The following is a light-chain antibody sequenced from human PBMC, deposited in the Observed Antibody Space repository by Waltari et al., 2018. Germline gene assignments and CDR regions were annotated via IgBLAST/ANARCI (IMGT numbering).Light chain of an antibody. V-gene: IGLV2-23*02. CDR2: AVT. CDR1: TDDVGKFDL. Sequence: QTALTQPAPVSGSPGQSITISCTGSTDDVGKFDLVAWFQQYPGRSPQLIIYAVTKRPSGVSVRFSGSNSGNTAFLTISDFRADDEAVYYCCSYAVGHPRHLVAYLFGSGTDVTV. J-gene: IGLJ1*01. CDR3: CSYAVGHPRHLVAYL.